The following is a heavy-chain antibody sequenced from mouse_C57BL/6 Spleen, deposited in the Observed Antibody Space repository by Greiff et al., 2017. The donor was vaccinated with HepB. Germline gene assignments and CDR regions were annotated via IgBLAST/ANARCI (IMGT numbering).Heavy chain of an antibody. D-gene: IGHD2-12*01. J-gene: IGHJ2*01. V-gene: IGHV1-82*01. CDR1: GYAFSSSW. CDR3: ARLGYYSNFDY. CDR2: IYPGDGDT. Sequence: VQLQQSGPELVKPGASVKISCKASGYAFSSSWMNWVKQRPGKGLEWIGRIYPGDGDTNYNGKFKGKATLTADKSSSTAYMQLSSLTSEDYAVYFCARLGYYSNFDYGGQGTTLTVSS.